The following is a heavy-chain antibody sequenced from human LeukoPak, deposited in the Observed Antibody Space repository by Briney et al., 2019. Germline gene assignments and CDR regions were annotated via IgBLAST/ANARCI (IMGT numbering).Heavy chain of an antibody. D-gene: IGHD3-22*01. CDR2: IKEDGSRK. V-gene: IGHV3-7*01. CDR1: GFTFSNYW. J-gene: IGHJ4*02. CDR3: ARDYSLITMIVESPDY. Sequence: GGSLRLSCAASGFTFSNYWMSWVRQAPGKGLEWVANIKEDGSRKYYVDSVKGRFTISRDNAKNSLFLQMNSLRAEDTAVYYCARDYSLITMIVESPDYWGQGTLVTVSS.